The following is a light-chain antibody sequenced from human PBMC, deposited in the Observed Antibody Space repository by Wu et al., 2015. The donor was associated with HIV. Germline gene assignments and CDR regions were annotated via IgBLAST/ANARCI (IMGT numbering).Light chain of an antibody. J-gene: IGKJ1*01. V-gene: IGKV3-11*01. CDR1: QSVSIY. CDR3: QQYGSPPPWT. CDR2: DAS. Sequence: EIVLTQSPATLSLSPGERATLSCRASQSVSIYLAWYQQKPGQTPRLLIYDASNRATGIPARFSGSGSGTDFTLTISSLQTEDFAVYYCQQYGSPPPWTFGQGTKVEIK.